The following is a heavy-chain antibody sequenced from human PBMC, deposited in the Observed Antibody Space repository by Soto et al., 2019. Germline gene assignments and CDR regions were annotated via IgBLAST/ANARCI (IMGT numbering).Heavy chain of an antibody. CDR1: GFTFSDFA. CDR2: ISNDGSNK. CDR3: AKVPAPFYGMDV. Sequence: PGGSLRLSCAASGFTFSDFAMHWVRQAPGKGLEWVAVISNDGSNKYHTDSVRGRFTISRDNSKNTLYLQMKSLRAEDTSVYYCAKVPAPFYGMDVWGQGTTVTVSS. J-gene: IGHJ6*02. V-gene: IGHV3-30*18.